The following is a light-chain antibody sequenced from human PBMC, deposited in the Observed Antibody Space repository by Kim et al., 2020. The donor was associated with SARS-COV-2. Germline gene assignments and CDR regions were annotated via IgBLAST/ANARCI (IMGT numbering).Light chain of an antibody. CDR2: GAS. CDR3: QQYDSWLT. V-gene: IGKV3-15*01. J-gene: IGKJ4*01. Sequence: EILMTQSPATLSVSPGERATLSCRASQSVSRNLAWYQQVRGQPPRLLIYGASTRATGVPARFSGSGSGTEFTLTISNLQSEDFAIYFCQQYDSWLTFGGGTKVEI. CDR1: QSVSRN.